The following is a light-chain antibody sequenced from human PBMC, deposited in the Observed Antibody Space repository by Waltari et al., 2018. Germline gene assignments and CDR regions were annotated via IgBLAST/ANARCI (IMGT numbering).Light chain of an antibody. CDR3: GTWDSSLSGAV. V-gene: IGLV1-51*02. Sequence: QSVLTQPPSVSAAPGQRVTISCSGGRSNLGNNYVSWYRPFPGTAPKLLSYEDTERPSGIAGRFSGSKSGTSATLDITGLQAGDEADYYCGTWDSSLSGAVFGGGTHLTVL. CDR1: RSNLGNNY. CDR2: EDT. J-gene: IGLJ7*01.